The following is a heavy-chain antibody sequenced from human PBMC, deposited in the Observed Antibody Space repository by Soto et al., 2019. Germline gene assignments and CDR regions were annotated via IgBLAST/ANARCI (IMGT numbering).Heavy chain of an antibody. V-gene: IGHV1-2*02. CDR2: INADSGST. CDR1: GYFFSGYH. Sequence: QVQLEQSGAEVKKPGASVKVSCKASGYFFSGYHMHWVRQAPGQGLEWMGWINADSGSTNYAQNFQGGATITRNRSITTAYMGLSRLGSEDPAVYYVARPALPVAADYGRAVGAKGPRSLSP. CDR3: ARPALPVAADYGRAV. J-gene: IGHJ6*02. D-gene: IGHD6-19*01.